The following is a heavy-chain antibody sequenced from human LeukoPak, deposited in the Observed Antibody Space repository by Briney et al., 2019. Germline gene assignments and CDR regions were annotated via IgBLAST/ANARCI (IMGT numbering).Heavy chain of an antibody. CDR3: AKDNSYSGSVY. CDR1: GGSISSGDYY. Sequence: LSLTCTVSGGSISSGDYYWSWIRQPPGKGLEWVSVISGDGGTTYYADSVKGRFTISRDNSKNTLYLQMDSLRAGDTAVYYCAKDNSYSGSVYWGQGTLVTVSS. CDR2: ISGDGGTT. D-gene: IGHD1-26*01. V-gene: IGHV3-23*01. J-gene: IGHJ4*02.